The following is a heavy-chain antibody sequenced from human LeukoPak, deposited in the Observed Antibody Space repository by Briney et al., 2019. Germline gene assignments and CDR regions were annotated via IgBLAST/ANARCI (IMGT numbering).Heavy chain of an antibody. V-gene: IGHV3-43*02. D-gene: IGHD2-15*01. Sequence: GGSLRLSCAASGFTFDDYAMHWVRQAPGKGLEWVSLISGDGGSTYYADSVKGRFTISRDNSKNSLYLQMNSLRTEDTALYYCAKAMVVWKYYYYYYYMDVWGKGTTLTVSS. CDR1: GFTFDDYA. J-gene: IGHJ6*03. CDR3: AKAMVVWKYYYYYYYMDV. CDR2: ISGDGGST.